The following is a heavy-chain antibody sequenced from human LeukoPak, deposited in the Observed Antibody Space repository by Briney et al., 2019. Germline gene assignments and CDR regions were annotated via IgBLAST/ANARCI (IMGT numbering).Heavy chain of an antibody. CDR1: GFIVTGNY. Sequence: GGSLRLSCAVSGFIVTGNYMTWVRLAPGKGLEWVSSISSSSSSIYYADSVKGRFTISRDNAKNSLYLQMNSLRAEDTAVYYCARGPTMKMDVWGKGTTVTVSS. D-gene: IGHD3-22*01. CDR2: ISSSSSSI. V-gene: IGHV3-21*01. CDR3: ARGPTMKMDV. J-gene: IGHJ6*04.